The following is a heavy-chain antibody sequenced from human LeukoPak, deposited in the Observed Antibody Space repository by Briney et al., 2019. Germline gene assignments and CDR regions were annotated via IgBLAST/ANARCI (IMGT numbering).Heavy chain of an antibody. CDR2: IYSGGST. V-gene: IGHV3-66*02. Sequence: GGSLRLSCAASGFTVSSNYMSWVRQAPGKGLEWVSVIYSGGSTYYADSVKGRFTISRDNSKNTLYLQMNSLRAEDTAVYYCARDQLYGGNSGHYYYYGMDVWGQGTTVTVSS. D-gene: IGHD4-23*01. J-gene: IGHJ6*02. CDR1: GFTVSSNY. CDR3: ARDQLYGGNSGHYYYYGMDV.